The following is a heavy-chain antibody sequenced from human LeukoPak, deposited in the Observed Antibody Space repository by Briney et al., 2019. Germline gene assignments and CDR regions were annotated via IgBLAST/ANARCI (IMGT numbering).Heavy chain of an antibody. J-gene: IGHJ6*02. CDR1: GFTFSSYW. V-gene: IGHV3-7*01. CDR3: ARALGDQPDYYYGMDV. CDR2: IKQDGSQE. D-gene: IGHD2-2*01. Sequence: GGSLRLSCSASGFTFSSYWMSWVRQAPGKGLEWVANIKQDGSQEYYLDSVRGRFTISRDNADNSLFLQMNSLRAEDTAVYYCARALGDQPDYYYGMDVWGQGTTVTVSS.